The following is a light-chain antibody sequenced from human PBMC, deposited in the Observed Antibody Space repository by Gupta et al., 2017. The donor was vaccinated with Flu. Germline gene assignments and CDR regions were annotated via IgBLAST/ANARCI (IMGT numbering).Light chain of an antibody. CDR1: QSLLHSNGYNY. CDR2: LGS. Sequence: DIVMTQSSLSLLVTPGEPASISCRSSQSLLHSNGYNYLDWYLQKPGQAPQLLIYLGSNRASGVPDRFSGSGSGTDFTLKISRVEAEDVGVYYCRQGLQTPRTFGQGTKVEIK. CDR3: RQGLQTPRT. J-gene: IGKJ1*01. V-gene: IGKV2-28*01.